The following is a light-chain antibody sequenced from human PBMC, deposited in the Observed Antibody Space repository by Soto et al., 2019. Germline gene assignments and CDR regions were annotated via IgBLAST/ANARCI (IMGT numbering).Light chain of an antibody. Sequence: QSALTQPASVSGSPGQSITISCTGTSSDVGGYNYVSWYQKHPGKAPKLMISGVTNRPAGVSNRFSGSKSGNTASLTITGLQAEDEADYYCSSYTTGSTWVFGGGTKLTVL. CDR1: SSDVGGYNY. V-gene: IGLV2-14*01. CDR2: GVT. J-gene: IGLJ3*02. CDR3: SSYTTGSTWV.